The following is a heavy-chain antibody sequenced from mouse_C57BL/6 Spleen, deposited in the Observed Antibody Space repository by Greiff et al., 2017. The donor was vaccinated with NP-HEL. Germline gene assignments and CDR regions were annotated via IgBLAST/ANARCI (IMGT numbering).Heavy chain of an antibody. D-gene: IGHD2-4*01. CDR1: GFTFSDYG. V-gene: IGHV5-17*01. J-gene: IGHJ3*01. Sequence: EVKLQESGGGLVKPGGSLKLSCAASGFTFSDYGMHWVRQAPEKGLEWVAYISSGSSTIYYADTVKGRFTISRDNAKNTLFLQMTSLRSEDTAMYYCATSIYYDPAWFAYWGQGTLVTVSA. CDR2: ISSGSSTI. CDR3: ATSIYYDPAWFAY.